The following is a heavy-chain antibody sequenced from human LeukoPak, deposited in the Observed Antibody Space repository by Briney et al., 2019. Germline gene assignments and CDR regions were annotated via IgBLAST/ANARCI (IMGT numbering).Heavy chain of an antibody. J-gene: IGHJ4*02. CDR2: ISGSGGST. D-gene: IGHD3-10*01. CDR3: AKAPGTLADPYYFDY. CDR1: GGSISSSSYY. V-gene: IGHV3-23*01. Sequence: HSSETLSLTCTVSGGSISSSSYYWGWIRQPPGKGLEWVSAISGSGGSTYYADSVKGRFTISRDNSKNTLYLQMNSLRAEDTAVYYCAKAPGTLADPYYFDYWGQGALVTVSS.